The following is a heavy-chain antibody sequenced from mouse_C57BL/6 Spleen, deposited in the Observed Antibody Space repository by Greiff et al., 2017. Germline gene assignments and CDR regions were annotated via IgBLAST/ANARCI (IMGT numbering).Heavy chain of an antibody. CDR1: GFTFSSYT. CDR2: ISGGGGNT. V-gene: IGHV5-9*01. J-gene: IGHJ3*01. Sequence: EVQLVESGGGLVKPGGSLKLSCAASGFTFSSYTMSWVRQTPEKRLEWVATISGGGGNTYYPDSVKGRFTISRDNAKNTLYLQMSSLRSEDTALYYCARHTITTVVEGAWFAYWGQGTLVTVSA. CDR3: ARHTITTVVEGAWFAY. D-gene: IGHD1-1*01.